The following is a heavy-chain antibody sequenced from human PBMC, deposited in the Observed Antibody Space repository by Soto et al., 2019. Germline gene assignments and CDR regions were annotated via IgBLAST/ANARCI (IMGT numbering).Heavy chain of an antibody. CDR3: ARNRYGGYDFDY. Sequence: SETLSLTCAVSSGSITSSNWWSWVRQPPGKGLEWIGEVSHTGNTNYIPSLNSRVTISVDKSRNQFSLRLSSVTAADTAVYYCARNRYGGYDFDYWGQGTLVTVSS. CDR1: SGSITSSNW. D-gene: IGHD5-12*01. CDR2: VSHTGNT. V-gene: IGHV4-4*02. J-gene: IGHJ4*02.